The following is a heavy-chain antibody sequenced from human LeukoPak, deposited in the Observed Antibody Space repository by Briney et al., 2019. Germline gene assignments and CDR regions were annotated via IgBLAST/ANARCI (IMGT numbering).Heavy chain of an antibody. CDR3: AKAELGVDTFFDY. CDR2: IRYDGSNK. CDR1: GFTFSSYG. D-gene: IGHD3-3*01. V-gene: IGHV3-30*02. Sequence: GGSLRLSCAASGFTFSSYGMHWVRQAPGKGLEWVAFIRYDGSNKYYADSVKGRFTISRDNSKNTLYLQMNSLRAEDTAFYYCAKAELGVDTFFDYWGQGTPVTVSS. J-gene: IGHJ4*02.